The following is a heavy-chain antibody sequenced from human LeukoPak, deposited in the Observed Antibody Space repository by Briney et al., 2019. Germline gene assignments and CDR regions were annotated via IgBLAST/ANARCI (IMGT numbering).Heavy chain of an antibody. CDR1: GFTLSSYE. CDR2: ISSSGSTI. CDR3: AKPVGATTLIDY. V-gene: IGHV3-48*03. Sequence: HPGGSLRLSCAASGFTLSSYEMNWVRQAPGKGLEWVSYISSSGSTIYYADSVKGRFTISRDNAKNSLYLQMNSLRAEDTAVYYCAKPVGATTLIDYWGQGTLVTVSS. J-gene: IGHJ4*02. D-gene: IGHD1-26*01.